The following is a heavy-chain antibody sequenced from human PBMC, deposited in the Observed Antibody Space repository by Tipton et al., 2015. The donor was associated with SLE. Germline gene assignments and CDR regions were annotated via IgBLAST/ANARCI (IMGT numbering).Heavy chain of an antibody. V-gene: IGHV4-4*08. CDR2: IYTGGST. CDR3: AREKGYNWPFDF. D-gene: IGHD5-24*01. J-gene: IGHJ4*02. Sequence: TLSLTCTVSGYSISSSYYWNWIRQAPGKGLEWVGYIYTGGSTHYNPSLRSRVTISVDTSNNQFSLKLRSVSAADTAVYYCAREKGYNWPFDFWGQGTLVTVSS. CDR1: GYSISSSYY.